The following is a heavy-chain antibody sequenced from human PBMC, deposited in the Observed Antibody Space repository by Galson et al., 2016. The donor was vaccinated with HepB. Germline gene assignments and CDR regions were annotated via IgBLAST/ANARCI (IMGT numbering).Heavy chain of an antibody. CDR2: ISHSGDSI. CDR1: GFTFSSYA. V-gene: IGHV3-23*01. J-gene: IGHJ4*02. CDR3: ARGRVGATPADY. Sequence: SLRLSCAVSGFTFSSYAMNWVRQAPGKGLEWVSDISHSGDSIYYADSVKGRFTISRDNSKNTLYLQMNSLRPEDTAVYYCARGRVGATPADYWGQGTLVTFSS. D-gene: IGHD1-26*01.